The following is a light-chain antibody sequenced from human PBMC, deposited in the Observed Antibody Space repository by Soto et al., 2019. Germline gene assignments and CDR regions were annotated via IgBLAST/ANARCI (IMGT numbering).Light chain of an antibody. CDR3: QQYGSSPLIT. Sequence: IVMTQSPATLSVSPGERASLSCRACQSVSSNLAWYQQKPGQAPRLLIYGASSRATGIPDRFSGSGSGTDFTLTISRLEPEDFAVYYCQQYGSSPLITFGQGTRLEIK. J-gene: IGKJ5*01. CDR2: GAS. V-gene: IGKV3-20*01. CDR1: QSVSSN.